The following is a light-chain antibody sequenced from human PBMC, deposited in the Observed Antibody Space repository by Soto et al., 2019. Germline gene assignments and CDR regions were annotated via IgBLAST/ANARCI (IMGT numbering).Light chain of an antibody. V-gene: IGKV3-20*01. Sequence: EIVLTQSPGTLSLSPGERATLSCRASQSVSSSYLAWYQQKPGQAPRLLIYGASSRATGIPDRISGSESGTYFALTIRRLEPEDFAVYSCRQYGSSVYTCGQGTKLQLK. CDR3: RQYGSSVYT. CDR2: GAS. J-gene: IGKJ2*01. CDR1: QSVSSSY.